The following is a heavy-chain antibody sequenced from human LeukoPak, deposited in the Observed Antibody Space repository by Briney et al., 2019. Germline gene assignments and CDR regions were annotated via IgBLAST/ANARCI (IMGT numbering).Heavy chain of an antibody. V-gene: IGHV4-31*03. CDR1: AGSINSGGYF. CDR3: ARYHCGSTYCPGVDF. J-gene: IGHJ4*02. D-gene: IGHD2-2*01. Sequence: PSETLSLTCTVSAGSINSGGYFWTWVRQRPGEGLDWIGYIWNSGNSYYNPSLSSRVIISADSSKSPFSLKLSSVTAADTAVYYCARYHCGSTYCPGVDFYGQGTLVTVSS. CDR2: IWNSGNS.